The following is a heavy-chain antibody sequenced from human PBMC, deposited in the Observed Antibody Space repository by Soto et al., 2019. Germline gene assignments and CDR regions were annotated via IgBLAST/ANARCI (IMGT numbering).Heavy chain of an antibody. J-gene: IGHJ6*03. CDR1: GFTFSSYS. CDR2: ISSSSSTI. V-gene: IGHV3-48*01. CDR3: ARGYCSGGSCYGGYYYYYMDV. D-gene: IGHD2-15*01. Sequence: GGSLRLSCAASGFTFSSYSMNWVRQAPGKGLEWVSYISSSSSTIYYADSVKGRFTISRDNAKNSLYLQMNSLRAEDTAVYYCARGYCSGGSCYGGYYYYYMDVWGKGTTVTVS.